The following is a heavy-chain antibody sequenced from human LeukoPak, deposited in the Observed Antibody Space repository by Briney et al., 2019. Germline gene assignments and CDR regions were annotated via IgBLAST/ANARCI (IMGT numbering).Heavy chain of an antibody. CDR2: IYTSGST. Sequence: SETLSLTCTVSGGSISSYYWSWIRQPAGKGLEWIGRIYTSGSTNYNPTLKSRVTMSVDTSKNQFSLKLSSVTAADTAVYYCARDSAYSSSYDYWGQGTLVTVSS. CDR1: GGSISSYY. V-gene: IGHV4-4*07. CDR3: ARDSAYSSSYDY. D-gene: IGHD6-6*01. J-gene: IGHJ4*02.